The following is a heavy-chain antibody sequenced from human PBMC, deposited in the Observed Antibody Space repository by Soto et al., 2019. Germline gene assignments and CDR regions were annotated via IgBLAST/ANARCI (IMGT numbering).Heavy chain of an antibody. Sequence: QVQLQESGPGLVKPSQTLSLTCTVSGGSISSGDYYWSWIRQPPGKGLEWIGYIYYRGSTYYTPSLKSRVTISIDPSKSQFPLKLSSVTAADTAVYYCARERPDGSRLNPWGQGTLVTVSS. CDR2: IYYRGST. J-gene: IGHJ5*02. V-gene: IGHV4-30-4*01. D-gene: IGHD6-13*01. CDR3: ARERPDGSRLNP. CDR1: GGSISSGDYY.